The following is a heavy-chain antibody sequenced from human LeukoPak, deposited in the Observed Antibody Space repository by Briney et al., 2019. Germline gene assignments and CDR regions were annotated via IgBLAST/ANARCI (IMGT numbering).Heavy chain of an antibody. V-gene: IGHV4-4*07. Sequence: PSETLSLTCTVSGGSLSSYYWSWVRQPAGKGLEWIGRIYTSGSTNYNPSLKSRVTISVDTSKNQFSLKLSSVTAADTAVYYCARNQRDSSGWYSDLPFDIWGQGTMVTVSS. D-gene: IGHD6-19*01. J-gene: IGHJ3*02. CDR3: ARNQRDSSGWYSDLPFDI. CDR1: GGSLSSYY. CDR2: IYTSGST.